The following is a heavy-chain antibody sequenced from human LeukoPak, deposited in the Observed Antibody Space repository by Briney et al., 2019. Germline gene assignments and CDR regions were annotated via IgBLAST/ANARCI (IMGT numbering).Heavy chain of an antibody. CDR2: ISGSGGST. CDR3: AKANCGGDCYSWDFDY. Sequence: PGGSLRLSCAASGFTFSSYAMSWVRQAPGKGLEWVSSISGSGGSTYYADSVKGRFTISRDNSKNTLYLQMNSLRAVDTAVYYCAKANCGGDCYSWDFDYWGQGTLVTVSS. V-gene: IGHV3-23*01. D-gene: IGHD2-21*02. CDR1: GFTFSSYA. J-gene: IGHJ4*02.